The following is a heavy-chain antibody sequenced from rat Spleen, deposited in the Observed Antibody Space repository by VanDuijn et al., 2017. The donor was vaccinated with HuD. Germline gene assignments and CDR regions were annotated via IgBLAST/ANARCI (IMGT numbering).Heavy chain of an antibody. V-gene: IGHV3-1*01. J-gene: IGHJ2*01. D-gene: IGHD2-5*01. CDR1: GYSITSNY. CDR2: IYFSGST. Sequence: EVQLQESGPGLVKPSHSLSLTCSVTGYSITSNYWGWIRKFPGNKMEWMGYIYFSGSTGYNPSLKARISITRDLSKNQYFLQLNSVSTEDTAIYYCARYRDTYGHVGIFDYWGQGVRVTVSP. CDR3: ARYRDTYGHVGIFDY.